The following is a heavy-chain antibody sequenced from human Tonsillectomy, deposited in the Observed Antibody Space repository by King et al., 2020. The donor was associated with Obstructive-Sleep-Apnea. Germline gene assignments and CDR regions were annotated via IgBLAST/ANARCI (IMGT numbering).Heavy chain of an antibody. CDR1: EFTFSRYA. CDR3: ARDYYQDDTAYNHVPAGAVLAY. J-gene: IGHJ4*02. Sequence: VQLVESGGGVVQPGRSLRISCAASEFTFSRYAMHWVRQAPGKGLEWVALISYDGNKKYYADSVKGRFTISRDNSKNTLHLQMDSLRTEDTAIYSCARDYYQDDTAYNHVPAGAVLAYWGQGTLVTVSS. D-gene: IGHD3-22*01. CDR2: ISYDGNKK. V-gene: IGHV3-30*04.